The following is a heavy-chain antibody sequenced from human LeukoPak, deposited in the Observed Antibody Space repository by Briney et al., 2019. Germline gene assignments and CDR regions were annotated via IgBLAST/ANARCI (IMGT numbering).Heavy chain of an antibody. J-gene: IGHJ5*02. D-gene: IGHD3-3*01. Sequence: SETLSLTCTVSGGSISSSSYYWGWIRQPPGKGLEWIGSIYYSGSTYYNPSLKSRVTISVDTSKNQFSLKLSSVTAADTAVYYCARPYYDFWSGSPTNWFDPWGQGTLVTVS. CDR1: GGSISSSSYY. V-gene: IGHV4-39*01. CDR3: ARPYYDFWSGSPTNWFDP. CDR2: IYYSGST.